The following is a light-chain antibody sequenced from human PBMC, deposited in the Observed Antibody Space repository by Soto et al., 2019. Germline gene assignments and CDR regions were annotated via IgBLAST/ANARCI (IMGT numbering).Light chain of an antibody. CDR1: QDISSW. J-gene: IGKJ4*01. CDR3: QQGDSFPFT. Sequence: DIQMTQSPSSVSASVGDRVTITCRASQDISSWVAWYQQKPGKAPKLLISAASSLQSGVPRRFSGSGSGTDFTLIISSXQPEDFATYFCQQGDSFPFTFGGGTKVDIK. CDR2: AAS. V-gene: IGKV1-12*01.